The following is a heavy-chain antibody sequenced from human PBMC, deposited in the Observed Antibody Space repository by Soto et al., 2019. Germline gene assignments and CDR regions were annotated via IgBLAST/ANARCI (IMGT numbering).Heavy chain of an antibody. CDR2: ISYGGSNK. D-gene: IGHD1-26*01. V-gene: IGHV3-30-3*01. Sequence: QVQLVESGGGVVQPGRSLRLSCAASGFTFSSYAMHWVRQAPGKGLEWVAVISYGGSNKYYADSVKGRFTISRDNSKNTLYLQMNSLRAEDTAVYYCARDSGGATLDYWGQGTLVTVSS. CDR3: ARDSGGATLDY. CDR1: GFTFSSYA. J-gene: IGHJ4*02.